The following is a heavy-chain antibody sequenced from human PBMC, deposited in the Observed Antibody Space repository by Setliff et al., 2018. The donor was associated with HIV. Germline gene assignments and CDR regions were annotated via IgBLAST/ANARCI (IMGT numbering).Heavy chain of an antibody. J-gene: IGHJ6*03. Sequence: PGGSLRLSCAASGFTFSSYSMNRVRQAPGKGLEWVARSRNRVDSYSTEYAASVKGRFTISRDESETSVYLQMNSLKTEDTAVYYCVRYLAATNMVRGRLYHYYYMDVWGKGTTVTVSS. CDR2: SRNRVDSYST. CDR1: GFTFSSYS. V-gene: IGHV3-72*01. CDR3: VRYLAATNMVRGRLYHYYYMDV. D-gene: IGHD3-10*01.